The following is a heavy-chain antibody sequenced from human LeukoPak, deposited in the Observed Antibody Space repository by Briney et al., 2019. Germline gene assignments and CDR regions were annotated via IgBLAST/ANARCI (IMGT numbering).Heavy chain of an antibody. D-gene: IGHD7-27*01. Sequence: ASVKVSCKASGYTFTGYYLYWVRQAPGQGLEWLGWMSPNSGDTGYAQKFQGRVTMTSDSSISTAYMELSSLRSEDTAIYYCVRTPPNWGFDYWGQGTLVTVSS. J-gene: IGHJ4*02. CDR1: GYTFTGYY. V-gene: IGHV1-8*02. CDR2: MSPNSGDT. CDR3: VRTPPNWGFDY.